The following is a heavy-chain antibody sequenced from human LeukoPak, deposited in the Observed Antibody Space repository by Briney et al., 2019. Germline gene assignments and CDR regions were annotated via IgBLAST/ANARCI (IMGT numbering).Heavy chain of an antibody. CDR3: ALLAVASDFDY. CDR2: IGSSGTNR. CDR1: EFPFSFYE. Sequence: PGGSLRLSCAVSEFPFSFYEMNWVRQAPGKGLEWVSNIGSSGTNRYYADSVKGRFSISRDNAKSSLYLQMNSLRVEDTAVYYCALLAVASDFDYWGQGALVTVSS. D-gene: IGHD6-19*01. V-gene: IGHV3-48*03. J-gene: IGHJ4*02.